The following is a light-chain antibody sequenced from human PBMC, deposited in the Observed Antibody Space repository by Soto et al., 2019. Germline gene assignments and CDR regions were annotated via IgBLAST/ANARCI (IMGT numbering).Light chain of an antibody. V-gene: IGLV2-14*01. CDR3: TSYTSSSLYV. CDR2: EVS. CDR1: SSDVGGYNY. Sequence: SLLTQPASVSGSPGQSITMSCAGTSSDVGGYNYVSWYQQHPGKAPKLMIYEVSNRPSGVSNRFSGSKSGNTASLTISGLQAEDEADYYCTSYTSSSLYVFGSGTKVTVL. J-gene: IGLJ1*01.